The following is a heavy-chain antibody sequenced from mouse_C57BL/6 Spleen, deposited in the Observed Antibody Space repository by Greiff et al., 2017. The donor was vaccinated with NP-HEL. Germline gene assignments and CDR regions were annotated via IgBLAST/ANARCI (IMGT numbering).Heavy chain of an antibody. J-gene: IGHJ3*01. CDR3: ATIDSSGSWFAY. D-gene: IGHD3-2*02. Sequence: QVQLKESGPGLVAPSQSLSITCTVPGFSLTSYGVDWVRQSPGKGLEWLGVIWGVGSTNYNSALKSRLSISKHNSKSQVFLKMTSLQPDDTAMYSCATIDSSGSWFAYWRQGTLVTVSA. CDR1: GFSLTSYG. CDR2: IWGVGST. V-gene: IGHV2-6*01.